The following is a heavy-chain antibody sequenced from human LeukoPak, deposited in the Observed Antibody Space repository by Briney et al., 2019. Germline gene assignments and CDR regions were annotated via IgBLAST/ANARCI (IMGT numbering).Heavy chain of an antibody. J-gene: IGHJ4*02. CDR3: ARESRYSSSWYGNFVDY. D-gene: IGHD6-13*01. CDR1: GDSISSSSYY. V-gene: IGHV4-39*07. CDR2: IYTSGST. Sequence: SETLSLTCSVSGDSISSSSYYWGWIRQPPGKGLEWIGRIYTSGSTNYSPSLKSRVTMSLDTSKNQFSLKLSSVTAADTAVYYCARESRYSSSWYGNFVDYWGQGTLVTVSS.